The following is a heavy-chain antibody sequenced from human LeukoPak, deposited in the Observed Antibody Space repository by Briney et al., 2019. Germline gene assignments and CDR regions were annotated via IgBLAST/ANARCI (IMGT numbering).Heavy chain of an antibody. Sequence: GASVKVSCKASGGTFSSYAISWVRQAPGQGLEWMGGIIPIFGTANYAQKFQGRVTITADESTSTAYMELSSLRSEDTAVYYCARDGGDPNPIFDYWGQGTLVTVSS. CDR3: ARDGGDPNPIFDY. J-gene: IGHJ4*02. D-gene: IGHD4-17*01. CDR1: GGTFSSYA. V-gene: IGHV1-69*13. CDR2: IIPIFGTA.